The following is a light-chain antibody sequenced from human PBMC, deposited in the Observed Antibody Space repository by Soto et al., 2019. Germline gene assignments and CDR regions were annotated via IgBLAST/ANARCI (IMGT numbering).Light chain of an antibody. CDR1: SSEVSGYDF. Sequence: QSALTQPASVSGSPGQSITISCTGTSSEVSGYDFVSWFQQHPGKAPKLMIYDVTNRPSGVSDRFSGSKSANTASLTISGLQAEDEADYYCSSYISSSTLEVFGTGTKVTVL. CDR2: DVT. V-gene: IGLV2-14*03. CDR3: SSYISSSTLEV. J-gene: IGLJ1*01.